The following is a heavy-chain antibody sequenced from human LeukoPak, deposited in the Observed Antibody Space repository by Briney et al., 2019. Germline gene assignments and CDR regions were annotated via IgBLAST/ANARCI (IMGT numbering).Heavy chain of an antibody. CDR2: IKQDGSEK. CDR3: ARARLPYSSGTNWFDP. CDR1: GFTFSSYR. Sequence: GGSLRLSCAASGFTFSSYRMNWVRQTPGKGLEWVANIKQDGSEKYYVDFVKGRFTISRDNAKNSLYLQMNSLRVEDTAVYYCARARLPYSSGTNWFDPWGQGTLVTVSS. V-gene: IGHV3-7*01. D-gene: IGHD6-19*01. J-gene: IGHJ5*02.